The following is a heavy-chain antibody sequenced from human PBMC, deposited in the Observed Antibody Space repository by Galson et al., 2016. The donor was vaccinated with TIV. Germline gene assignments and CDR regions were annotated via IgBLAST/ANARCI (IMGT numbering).Heavy chain of an antibody. Sequence: SETLSLTCTVSGGSISANFWSWIRQPAGKGLEWIGHIHTSGVITHSPSLKGRVTVSMDTSKNQISLKLTSVTAADTAIYYCARAIDDFRNYPVVYYFDAWGQGTLVTVSS. D-gene: IGHD3-16*02. V-gene: IGHV4-4*07. CDR2: IHTSGVI. CDR1: GGSISANF. J-gene: IGHJ4*02. CDR3: ARAIDDFRNYPVVYYFDA.